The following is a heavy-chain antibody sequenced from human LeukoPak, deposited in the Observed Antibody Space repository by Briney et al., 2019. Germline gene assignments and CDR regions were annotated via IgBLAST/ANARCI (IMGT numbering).Heavy chain of an antibody. Sequence: KPSETLSLTCTVSGGSISSYYWSWIRQPPGKGLEWIGQIHTSESTNYNPSLKSRVAMSVDTSKNQFSLELSSVTAADTAVYYCAGRAQTTGWSFDYWGQGALVTVSS. V-gene: IGHV4-4*07. CDR2: IHTSEST. J-gene: IGHJ4*02. CDR3: AGRAQTTGWSFDY. D-gene: IGHD6-19*01. CDR1: GGSISSYY.